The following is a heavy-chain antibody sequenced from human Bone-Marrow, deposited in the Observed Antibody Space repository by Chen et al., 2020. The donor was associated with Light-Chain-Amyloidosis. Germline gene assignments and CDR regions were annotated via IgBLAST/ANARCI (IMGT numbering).Heavy chain of an antibody. D-gene: IGHD5-12*01. CDR2: IYPDDSDA. CDR3: TRRRDGYNFDY. Sequence: EVQLEQSGPEVKKPGESLKIPCKGSGYTFPNYWTGWVRQMPGKGLEWMGVIYPDDSDARYSPSFEGQVTISADKSITTAYLQWRSLKASDTAMYYCTRRRDGYNFDYWGQGTLVTVSS. V-gene: IGHV5-51*01. CDR1: GYTFPNYW. J-gene: IGHJ4*02.